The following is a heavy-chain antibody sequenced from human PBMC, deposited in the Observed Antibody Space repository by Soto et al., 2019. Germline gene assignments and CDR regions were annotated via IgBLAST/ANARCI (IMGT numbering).Heavy chain of an antibody. J-gene: IGHJ4*02. D-gene: IGHD3-10*01. V-gene: IGHV4-39*01. CDR2: IYYSGST. CDR1: VGSISSSSYY. Sequence: QLQLQESGPGLVKPSETLSLTCTVSVGSISSSSYYWGWIRQPPGKGLEWIGSIYYSGSTYYNPCLTGRVTITVDTAKTQFSLKLSSVTAADTAVYYCARHTYYGLRSSRTLEDFYYWGQGTLVTVSS. CDR3: ARHTYYGLRSSRTLEDFYY.